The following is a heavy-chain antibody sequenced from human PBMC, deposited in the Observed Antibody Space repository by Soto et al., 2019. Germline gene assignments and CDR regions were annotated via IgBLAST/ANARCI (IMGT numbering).Heavy chain of an antibody. CDR1: GFTSGRYG. J-gene: IGHJ5*02. CDR2: ISYAGVNK. Sequence: VESGGGVVQPGRSLKLSCAGSGFTSGRYGMNWVRQAPGKGLEWVAVISYAGVNKYYAYSVKGRFTISRDNSRNSVYLQMLNLRPEDTAVYYCSREQRMYYYGSGSASWGQGTLVTVS. CDR3: SREQRMYYYGSGSAS. V-gene: IGHV3-30*03. D-gene: IGHD3-10*01.